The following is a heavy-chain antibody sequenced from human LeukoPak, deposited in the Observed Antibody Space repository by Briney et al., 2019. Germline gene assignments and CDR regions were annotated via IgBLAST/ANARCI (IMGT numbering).Heavy chain of an antibody. D-gene: IGHD6-13*01. CDR1: GFTFSGSA. J-gene: IGHJ6*02. Sequence: GGSLRLSCAGSGFTFSGSAIHWVRQASGKGLDWVGRIRTKADSYATAYAASMKGRFTISRDDSPNTAYLQMNSLQPEDTAVYYCTRLRPAGTESYFYYAMDVWGQGTTVTVSS. CDR3: TRLRPAGTESYFYYAMDV. CDR2: IRTKADSYAT. V-gene: IGHV3-73*01.